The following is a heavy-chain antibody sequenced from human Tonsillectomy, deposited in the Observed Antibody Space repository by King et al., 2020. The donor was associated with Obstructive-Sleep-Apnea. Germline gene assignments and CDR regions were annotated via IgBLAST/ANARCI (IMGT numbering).Heavy chain of an antibody. CDR2: ISWKERDK. J-gene: IGHJ4*02. CDR3: AKGEWSSRSIDY. D-gene: IGHD6-13*01. CDR1: GFSFRTRD. Sequence: VQLVESGGGVVQPGTSLRLSCAASGFSFRTRDIHWVRQAPGKGLGWVAPISWKERDKYYADSVKGRFTISRDNSKNTLYLEMNGLRAEDTAAYYCAKGEWSSRSIDYWGQGTLVTVSS. V-gene: IGHV3-30*18.